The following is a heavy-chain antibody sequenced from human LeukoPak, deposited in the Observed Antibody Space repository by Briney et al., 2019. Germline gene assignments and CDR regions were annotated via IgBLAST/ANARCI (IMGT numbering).Heavy chain of an antibody. CDR2: MNPNSGNT. CDR3: ARAFPYDFWSGYQQSNWFDP. D-gene: IGHD3-3*01. J-gene: IGHJ5*02. CDR1: GYTFTSYD. V-gene: IGHV1-8*01. Sequence: ASVKVSCKASGYTFTSYDINWVRQATGQGLEWMGWMNPNSGNTGYAQKFQGRVTMTRNTSISTAYMELSGLRSEDTAVYYCARAFPYDFWSGYQQSNWFDPWGQGTLVTVSS.